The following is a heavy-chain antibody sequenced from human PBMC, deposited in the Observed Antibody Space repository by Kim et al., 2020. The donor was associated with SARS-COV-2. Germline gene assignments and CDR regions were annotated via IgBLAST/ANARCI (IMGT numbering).Heavy chain of an antibody. D-gene: IGHD3-10*01. J-gene: IGHJ5*02. CDR2: IYYSRTT. Sequence: SETLSLTCTVSGGSISNYYWTWIRQPPGKRLEWIGYIYYSRTTNYNPSLKSRVTISADTSKNQFSLNLSSVTAADTAVYYCARGVYYCWFVPWGLGTLVT. CDR1: GGSISNYY. V-gene: IGHV4-59*08. CDR3: ARGVYYCWFVP.